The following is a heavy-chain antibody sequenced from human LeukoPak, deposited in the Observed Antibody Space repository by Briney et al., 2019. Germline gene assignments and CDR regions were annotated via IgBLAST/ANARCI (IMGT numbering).Heavy chain of an antibody. CDR1: GGSISSSSYY. Sequence: SETLSLTCTVSGGSISSSSYYWGWIRQPPEKGLEWIGSIYYSGNTYYNPSLKSRVTISVDTSKNQFSLKMSSVTASDTAVYYCVRPGSSGWFPFDNWGQGTLVTVSS. V-gene: IGHV4-39*01. D-gene: IGHD6-19*01. CDR3: VRPGSSGWFPFDN. CDR2: IYYSGNT. J-gene: IGHJ4*02.